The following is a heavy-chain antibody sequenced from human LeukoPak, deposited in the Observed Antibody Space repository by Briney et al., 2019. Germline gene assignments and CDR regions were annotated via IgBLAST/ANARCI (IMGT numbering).Heavy chain of an antibody. D-gene: IGHD6-19*01. Sequence: SETLSLTCTVSGGSISSYYWSWIRQPPGKGLEWIGYIYYSGSTNYNPSLKSRVTISVDTSKNQFFLKLSSVTAADTAVYYCARSRGSGWSEDYFDYRGQGTLVTVSS. V-gene: IGHV4-59*01. CDR2: IYYSGST. CDR1: GGSISSYY. J-gene: IGHJ4*02. CDR3: ARSRGSGWSEDYFDY.